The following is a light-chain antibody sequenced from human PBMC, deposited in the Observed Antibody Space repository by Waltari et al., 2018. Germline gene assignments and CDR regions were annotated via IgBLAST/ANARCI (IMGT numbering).Light chain of an antibody. CDR3: QHNVRLPVT. Sequence: ELVLTQSPGTLSLSPGERATLSCRASQSVGRSLVWYQQKPGQAPRLVIYNTDTRATGIPDRFSGGASGTYFSLTSSRLDPEVVVVYYYQHNVRLPVTLGQGTKVEIK. V-gene: IGKV3-20*01. CDR2: NTD. J-gene: IGKJ1*01. CDR1: QSVGRS.